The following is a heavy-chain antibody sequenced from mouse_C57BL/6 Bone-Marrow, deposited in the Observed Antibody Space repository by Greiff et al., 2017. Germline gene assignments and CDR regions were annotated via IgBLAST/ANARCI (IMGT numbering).Heavy chain of an antibody. CDR2: IDPSDSET. D-gene: IGHD2-1*01. Sequence: VKLQQPGAELVRPGSSVKLSCKASGYTFTSYWMHWVKQRPIQGLEWIGNIDPSDSETHYNQKFKDKATLTVDKSSSTAYMQLSNLTSEDSAVYYCARDYGNLYYYAMDYWGQGTSVTVSS. V-gene: IGHV1-52*01. CDR1: GYTFTSYW. J-gene: IGHJ4*01. CDR3: ARDYGNLYYYAMDY.